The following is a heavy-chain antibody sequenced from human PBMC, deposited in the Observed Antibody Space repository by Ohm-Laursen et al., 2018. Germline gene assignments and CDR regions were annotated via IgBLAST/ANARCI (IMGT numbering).Heavy chain of an antibody. Sequence: SLRLSCAASGITFSSYWMTWVRQGPGKGLEWVANINQDGSERNYVDSVKGRFTISRDNAKNSLYLQMNSLRAEDTAVYYCARRATTGTPYYFDYWGQGTLVTVSS. CDR1: GITFSSYW. J-gene: IGHJ4*02. CDR2: INQDGSER. CDR3: ARRATTGTPYYFDY. V-gene: IGHV3-7*01. D-gene: IGHD1-1*01.